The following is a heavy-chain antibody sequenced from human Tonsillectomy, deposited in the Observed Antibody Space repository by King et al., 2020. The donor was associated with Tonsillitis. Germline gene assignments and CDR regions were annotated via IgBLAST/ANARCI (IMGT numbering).Heavy chain of an antibody. CDR2: ISSSGHYI. CDR3: ARDPEAASRTLFDD. D-gene: IGHD6-13*01. J-gene: IGHJ4*02. V-gene: IGHV3-21*01. Sequence: VQLVESGGGLVKPGGSLRLSCAASGFTFSSYGFNWVRQAPGKGLEWVSSISSSGHYIDYADSVKGRFTISRENAKNSLSLQMNSLRVGDTAVYYCARDPEAASRTLFDDWGQGTLVT. CDR1: GFTFSSYG.